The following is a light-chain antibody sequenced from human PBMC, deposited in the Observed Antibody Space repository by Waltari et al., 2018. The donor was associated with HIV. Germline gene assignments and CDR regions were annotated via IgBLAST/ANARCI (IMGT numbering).Light chain of an antibody. CDR1: SSNVGNQG. CDR3: SAWESSLGEWV. Sequence: QAGLTQPPSVSKALRQTATLTCTGNSSNVGNQGAAWLQQHQGHPPKLVPYENNSRPRGISGGFAASRSGNKAPLNITGLQPEDESDYYGSAWESSLGEWVFGGGTKLTVL. CDR2: ENN. J-gene: IGLJ2*01. V-gene: IGLV10-54*04.